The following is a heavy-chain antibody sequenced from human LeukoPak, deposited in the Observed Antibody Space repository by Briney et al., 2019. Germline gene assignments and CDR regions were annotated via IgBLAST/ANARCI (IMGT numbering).Heavy chain of an antibody. CDR3: ARGGWTGTENWFDP. J-gene: IGHJ5*02. V-gene: IGHV3-74*01. D-gene: IGHD1-14*01. CDR2: INSDGSST. CDR1: GFTFSSYW. Sequence: GESLKISCAASGFTFSSYWMHWVRQAPGKGLVWVSRINSDGSSTSYADSVKGRFTISRDNAKNTLYLQMNSLRAEDTAVYYCARGGWTGTENWFDPWGQGTLVTVSS.